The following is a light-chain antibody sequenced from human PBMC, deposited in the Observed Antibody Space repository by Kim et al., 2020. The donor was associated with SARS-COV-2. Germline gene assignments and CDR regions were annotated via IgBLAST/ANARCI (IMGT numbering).Light chain of an antibody. V-gene: IGLV2-14*03. CDR3: SSYTSSRTLV. CDR2: DVS. J-gene: IGLJ1*01. CDR1: SSDIGTYNY. Sequence: GQSIPLSCTGTSSDIGTYNYVSWYQQYPGKAPKPMIYDVSNRPSGVSNRFSGSKSGNTASLTISGLQAEDEADYYCSSYTSSRTLVFGTGTKVTVL.